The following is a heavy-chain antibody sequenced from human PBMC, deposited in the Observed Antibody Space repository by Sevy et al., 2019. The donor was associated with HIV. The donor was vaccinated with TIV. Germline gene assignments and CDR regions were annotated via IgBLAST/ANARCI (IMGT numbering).Heavy chain of an antibody. D-gene: IGHD4-4*01. V-gene: IGHV3-33*01. CDR2: IWYDGSNK. CDR1: GFTFSSYG. CDR3: ARGGLQHYYYYGMDV. J-gene: IGHJ6*02. Sequence: GGCLRLSCAASGFTFSSYGMHWVRQAPGKGLEWVAVIWYDGSNKYYADSVKGRFTISRDNSKNTLYLQMNSLRAEDTAVYYCARGGLQHYYYYGMDVWGQGTTVTVSS.